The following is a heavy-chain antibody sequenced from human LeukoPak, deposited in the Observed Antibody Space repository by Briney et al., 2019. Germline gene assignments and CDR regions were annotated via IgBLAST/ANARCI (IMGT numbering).Heavy chain of an antibody. J-gene: IGHJ4*02. D-gene: IGHD3-10*01. CDR1: GYTFTGYY. Sequence: ASVKVSCKASGYTFTGYYMHWVRQAPGQGLEWMGWINPNSGGTNHAQKFQGRVTMARDTSISTAYMELSRLRSDDTAVYYCARDRPLDADDYYGFYYFDYWGQGTLVTVSS. CDR3: ARDRPLDADDYYGFYYFDY. CDR2: INPNSGGT. V-gene: IGHV1-2*02.